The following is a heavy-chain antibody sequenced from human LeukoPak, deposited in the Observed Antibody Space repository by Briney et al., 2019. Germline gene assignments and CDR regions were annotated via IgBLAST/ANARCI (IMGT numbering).Heavy chain of an antibody. V-gene: IGHV3-23*01. CDR2: VRGSDAGT. CDR1: GFTFSSYA. J-gene: IGHJ4*02. D-gene: IGHD1-26*01. Sequence: PGGSLRLSCAASGFTFSSYAMNWVRQAPGKGLEWVSAVRGSDAGTSYANSVKGRFTISRDNSKNTLYLQMNSLRAEDTAVYYCAKEPYSGSPDGYYFDYWGQGTLVTVSS. CDR3: AKEPYSGSPDGYYFDY.